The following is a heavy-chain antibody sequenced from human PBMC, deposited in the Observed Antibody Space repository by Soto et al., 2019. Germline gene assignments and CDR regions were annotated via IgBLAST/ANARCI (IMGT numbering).Heavy chain of an antibody. D-gene: IGHD2-15*01. CDR2: IYPGDSDT. CDR1: GYSFTSYL. V-gene: IGHV5-51*01. Sequence: PGESLKISCKGSGYSFTSYLIGWVRQMPGKGLEWMGIIYPGDSDTRYSPSFQGQVTISADKSISTAYLQWSSLKASDTAMYYCARIAASGQADYYMDVWGKGNTVTVSS. J-gene: IGHJ6*03. CDR3: ARIAASGQADYYMDV.